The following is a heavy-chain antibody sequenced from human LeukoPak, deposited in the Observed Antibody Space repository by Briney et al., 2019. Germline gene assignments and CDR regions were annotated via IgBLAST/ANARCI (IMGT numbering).Heavy chain of an antibody. V-gene: IGHV3-30*02. CDR1: GLTFSSYG. CDR3: AKGWIGYYYMDV. J-gene: IGHJ6*03. CDR2: IRYDGSNK. D-gene: IGHD5-12*01. Sequence: GGSLRLSCAASGLTFSSYGMHWVRQAPGKGLEWVAFIRYDGSNKYYADSVKGRFTISRDNSKNTLYLQMNSLRAEDTAVYYCAKGWIGYYYMDVWGKGTTVTVSS.